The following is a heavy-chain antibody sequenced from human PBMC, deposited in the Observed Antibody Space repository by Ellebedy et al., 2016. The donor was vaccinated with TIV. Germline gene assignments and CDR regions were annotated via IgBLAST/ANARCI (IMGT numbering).Heavy chain of an antibody. CDR1: GGSISSYY. CDR3: AAAYYGSGSYRISADY. V-gene: IGHV4-59*01. J-gene: IGHJ4*02. CDR2: IYYSEST. Sequence: GSLRLSCTVSGGSISSYYWSWIRQPPGKGLEWIGYIYYSESTNYNPSLKSRVTISVDTSKNQFSLKLSSVTAADTAVYYCAAAYYGSGSYRISADYWGQGTLVTVSS. D-gene: IGHD3-10*01.